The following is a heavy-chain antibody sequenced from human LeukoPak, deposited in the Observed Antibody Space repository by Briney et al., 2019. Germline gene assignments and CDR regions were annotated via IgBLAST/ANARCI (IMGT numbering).Heavy chain of an antibody. D-gene: IGHD6-19*01. J-gene: IGHJ4*02. CDR3: AKDLSSGWYPCYFAL. V-gene: IGHV3-23*01. Sequence: GGSLRHFCAASGFPFSNYGMNWVRQAPGKGLEWVSAISGSGAATFNADSVKGRFTISRDKSKNTLYLQMNSLRAEDTAVYYCAKDLSSGWYPCYFALRGRGRMVTVSS. CDR2: ISGSGAAT. CDR1: GFPFSNYG.